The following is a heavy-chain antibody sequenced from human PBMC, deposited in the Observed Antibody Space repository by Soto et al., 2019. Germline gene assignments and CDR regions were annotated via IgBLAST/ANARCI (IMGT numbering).Heavy chain of an antibody. J-gene: IGHJ5*02. D-gene: IGHD2-2*02. V-gene: IGHV4-59*01. Sequence: SETLSLTCTVSGGSISSYYWSWIRQPPGKGLEWIGYIYYSGSTNYNPSLKSRVTISVDTSKNQFSLKLSSVTAADTAVYYCARFYCSSPSCYTMGHLRFDPWGQGTLVTVSS. CDR3: ARFYCSSPSCYTMGHLRFDP. CDR2: IYYSGST. CDR1: GGSISSYY.